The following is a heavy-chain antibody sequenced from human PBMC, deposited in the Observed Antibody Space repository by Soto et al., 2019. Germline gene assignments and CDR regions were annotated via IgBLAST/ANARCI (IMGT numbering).Heavy chain of an antibody. J-gene: IGHJ4*02. CDR3: ASLGLNIPPFGY. V-gene: IGHV3-23*01. CDR1: GFTFSNSG. CDR2: ISGGAGTT. Sequence: EVQLLESGGGLVQPGGSLRLSCAASGFTFSNSGMSWVRQAPGKGLEWVSGISGGAGTTYYAESVKGRFTISRDNSKKTLYLQMNSLRAEDTAVYYCASLGLNIPPFGYWGQGTLVTVSS. D-gene: IGHD3-3*01.